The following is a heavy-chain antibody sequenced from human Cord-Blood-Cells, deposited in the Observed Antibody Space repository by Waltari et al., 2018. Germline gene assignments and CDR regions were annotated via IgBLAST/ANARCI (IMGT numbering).Heavy chain of an antibody. V-gene: IGHV1-69*01. CDR1: GGTFSSYA. CDR3: ARGPITIFGVVIRGDTFDI. CDR2: IIPIFGTA. Sequence: QVQLVQSGAEVKKPGSSVKVSCKASGGTFSSYAISWVRQAPGHGLEWMGGIIPIFGTANYAQKFQGRVTITADESTSTAYMELSSLRSEDTAVYYCARGPITIFGVVIRGDTFDIWGQGTMVTVSS. D-gene: IGHD3-3*01. J-gene: IGHJ3*02.